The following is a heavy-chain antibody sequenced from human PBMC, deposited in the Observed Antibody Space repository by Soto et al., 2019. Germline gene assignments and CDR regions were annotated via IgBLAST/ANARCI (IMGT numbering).Heavy chain of an antibody. J-gene: IGHJ4*02. CDR2: ISWNSGSA. D-gene: IGHD3-22*01. V-gene: IGHV3-9*01. Sequence: GGSLRLSCAASGFTFDDYAMHWVGQLPGKGLEWVSGISWNSGSAAYMDSVKGRFLISRDNAKKSLFLQMRSLRPEDTALYYCVEGLNYNFDNIGFHGWGQGTLVTVSS. CDR3: VEGLNYNFDNIGFHG. CDR1: GFTFDDYA.